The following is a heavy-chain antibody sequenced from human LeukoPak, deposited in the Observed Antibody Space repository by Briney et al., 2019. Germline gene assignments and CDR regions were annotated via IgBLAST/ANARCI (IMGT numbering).Heavy chain of an antibody. CDR2: IRYDGSNK. CDR1: GFTFSSYG. D-gene: IGHD6-6*01. CDR3: AKDRGSSSAAALDY. J-gene: IGHJ4*02. Sequence: GSLRLSCAVSGFTFSSYGMHWVRQAPGKGLEWVAFIRYDGSNKYYADSVKGRFTISRDNSKNTLYLQMNSLRSEDTAVYYCAKDRGSSSAAALDYWGQGTLVTVSS. V-gene: IGHV3-30*02.